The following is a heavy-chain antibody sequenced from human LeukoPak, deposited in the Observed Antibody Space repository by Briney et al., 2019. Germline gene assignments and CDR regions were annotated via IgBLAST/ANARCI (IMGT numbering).Heavy chain of an antibody. CDR2: IRYDGSNQ. Sequence: GRSLRLSCAVSGFTFSSYDMHWVRQAPGKGLEWVAAIRYDGSNQYYVDSVKGRFTISRDNSRHILYLQMNSLRVEDTAVYFCSILAVASDFDYWGQGTLVTVSS. J-gene: IGHJ4*02. V-gene: IGHV3-33*01. CDR1: GFTFSSYD. CDR3: SILAVASDFDY. D-gene: IGHD6-19*01.